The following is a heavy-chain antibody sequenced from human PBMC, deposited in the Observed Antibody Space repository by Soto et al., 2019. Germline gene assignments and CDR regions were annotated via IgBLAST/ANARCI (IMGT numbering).Heavy chain of an antibody. D-gene: IGHD3-22*01. CDR2: INPSLAST. J-gene: IGHJ5*02. Sequence: ASVKVSCKASGYTFTTYFMHWVRQAPGQGLEWMGIINPSLASTTYAQKFQGRVTMTRDTSTTTVYLELSSLRSEDTAVYYCARDKSSHYYDSSGYWSPWGQGTLVTVSS. V-gene: IGHV1-46*01. CDR1: GYTFTTYF. CDR3: ARDKSSHYYDSSGYWSP.